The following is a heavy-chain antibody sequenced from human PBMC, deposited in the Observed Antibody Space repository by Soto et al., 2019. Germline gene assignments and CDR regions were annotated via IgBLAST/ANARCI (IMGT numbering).Heavy chain of an antibody. D-gene: IGHD1-1*01. V-gene: IGHV1-8*01. CDR3: AREGSGTTVGFDS. Sequence: QVQLVQSGAEVKKPGASVKVSCKASGYTFTSFDINWVRQAAGQGLEWMGWMNPNTGNTGYAQKFQGTLTVTRNTSISSAYMELSSLTAEDTAVYYCAREGSGTTVGFDSWGQVTLVTVSS. CDR2: MNPNTGNT. J-gene: IGHJ4*02. CDR1: GYTFTSFD.